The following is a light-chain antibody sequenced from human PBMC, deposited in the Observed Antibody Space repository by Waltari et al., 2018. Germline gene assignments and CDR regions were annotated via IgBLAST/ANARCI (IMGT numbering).Light chain of an antibody. CDR3: QQYNQWPPIT. V-gene: IGKV3-15*01. J-gene: IGKJ3*01. CDR1: QSVGSN. CDR2: GAS. Sequence: EIVMTQSPATLSVSPGERVTLSCRASQSVGSNLAWYQQKPGQTPRLLIYGASTRATGIAAEFSGSGSGTEFTLTISSLQSEDFAVYYCQQYNQWPPITFGPGTKVDIK.